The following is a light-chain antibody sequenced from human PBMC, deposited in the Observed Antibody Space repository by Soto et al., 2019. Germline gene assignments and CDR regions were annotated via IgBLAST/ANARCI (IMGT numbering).Light chain of an antibody. CDR2: AAS. CDR3: QQYNNWPPFT. Sequence: DIQMTQSPSSVSAYIGDRVTITWRASQGISDWIAWYQQKPGEPPKLLISAASNLQSGVPSRFSGSGSGTDFTLTISSLQSEDFAVYHCQQYNNWPPFTFGPGTKVDIK. V-gene: IGKV1-12*01. J-gene: IGKJ3*01. CDR1: QGISDW.